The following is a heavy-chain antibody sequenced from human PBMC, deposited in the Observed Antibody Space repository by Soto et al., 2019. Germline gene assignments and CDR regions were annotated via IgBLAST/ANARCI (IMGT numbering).Heavy chain of an antibody. Sequence: GGSLRLSCAASGFTVSSNYMSWVRQAPGKGLEWVSVIYSGGSTYYADSVKGRFTISRDNSKNTLYLQMNSLRAEDTAVYYCASASYGDYGYFQHWGQGTLVTVSS. V-gene: IGHV3-66*01. J-gene: IGHJ1*01. CDR3: ASASYGDYGYFQH. CDR1: GFTVSSNY. CDR2: IYSGGST. D-gene: IGHD4-17*01.